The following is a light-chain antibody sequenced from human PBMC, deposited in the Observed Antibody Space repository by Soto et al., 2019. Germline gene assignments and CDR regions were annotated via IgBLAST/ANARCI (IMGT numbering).Light chain of an antibody. CDR3: SSYTSSSTLYV. Sequence: QSVLTQPASVSGSPGQSITISCTGTSSDVGGYNYVSWYQQHPGKAPKLMIYDVSNRPSGVSNRFSGSKSGNTASLTISGLQAEDEADYHCSSYTSSSTLYVFGTGTQLHVL. J-gene: IGLJ1*01. V-gene: IGLV2-14*01. CDR1: SSDVGGYNY. CDR2: DVS.